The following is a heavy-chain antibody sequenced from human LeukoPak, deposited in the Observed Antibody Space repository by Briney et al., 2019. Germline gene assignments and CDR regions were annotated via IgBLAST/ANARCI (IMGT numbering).Heavy chain of an antibody. Sequence: GGSVRLSCSASGFTFSSYSMNWVRQAPGKGLEWVSSISSSSSYIYYADSVKGRFTISRDNAKNSLYLQMNSLRAEDTAVYYCARILSPRGDYWGQGTLVTVSS. J-gene: IGHJ4*02. V-gene: IGHV3-21*01. CDR1: GFTFSSYS. CDR2: ISSSSSYI. CDR3: ARILSPRGDY.